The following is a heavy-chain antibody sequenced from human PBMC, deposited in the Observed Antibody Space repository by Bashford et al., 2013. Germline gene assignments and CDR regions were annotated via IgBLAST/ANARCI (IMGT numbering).Heavy chain of an antibody. Sequence: GSLRLSCAASGFTFSDYYMNWIRQAPGKGLEWVSYISSSGSAKYYADSVKGRFTISRDNAKNSLYLQMNSLRAEDTAVYYCANSPDKGYWGQGTLVTVSS. CDR3: ANSPDKGY. J-gene: IGHJ4*02. CDR1: GFTFSDYY. CDR2: ISSSGSAK. V-gene: IGHV3-11*04. D-gene: IGHD3-9*01.